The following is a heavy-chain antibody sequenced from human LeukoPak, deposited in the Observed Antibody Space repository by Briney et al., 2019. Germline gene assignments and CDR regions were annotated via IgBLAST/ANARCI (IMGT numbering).Heavy chain of an antibody. V-gene: IGHV3-33*01. CDR1: GFAFNTYG. Sequence: PGGSLRLSCAASGFAFNTYGVHWVRQPPDKGLEWVALIWFDGSKQYYADSVRGRFIISRDNSRNTVYLHMNSLGVEDTAVYYCTRDGRTYSDFWSNYYHAMDVWGQGTTVTVSS. CDR3: TRDGRTYSDFWSNYYHAMDV. J-gene: IGHJ6*02. D-gene: IGHD3-3*01. CDR2: IWFDGSKQ.